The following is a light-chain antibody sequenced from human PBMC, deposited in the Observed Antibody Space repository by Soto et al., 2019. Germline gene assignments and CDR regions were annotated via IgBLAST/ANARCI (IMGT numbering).Light chain of an antibody. Sequence: EIVLTQSPATVSLSPGERATLSCRASQSVNNHLAWYQQKPGQAPRLLIYEASNRATGIPARFSGSGSGTDFTLTISSLEPEDFAGYYCQQYNNWPFLLTFGGGTKVEIK. J-gene: IGKJ4*01. CDR1: QSVNNH. CDR3: QQYNNWPFLLT. CDR2: EAS. V-gene: IGKV3-11*01.